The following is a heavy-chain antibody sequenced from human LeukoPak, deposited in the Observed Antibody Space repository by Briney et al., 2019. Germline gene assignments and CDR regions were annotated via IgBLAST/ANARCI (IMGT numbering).Heavy chain of an antibody. D-gene: IGHD5-12*01. Sequence: GGSLRLSCAASGFTFNFYAMSWVRQAPGKGLEWVSTISASGGSTYYADSVKGRFTISRDNAKNSLYLQMNSLRAEYTAVYYCARDRSRYSGYEETAPSGGQGTLVTVSS. CDR3: ARDRSRYSGYEETAPS. V-gene: IGHV3-23*01. CDR2: ISASGGST. J-gene: IGHJ4*02. CDR1: GFTFNFYA.